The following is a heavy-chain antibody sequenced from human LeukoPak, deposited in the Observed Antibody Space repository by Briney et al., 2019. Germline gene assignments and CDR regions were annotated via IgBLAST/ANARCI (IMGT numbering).Heavy chain of an antibody. V-gene: IGHV3-7*01. CDR3: ARGRLPQSYEGFKY. CDR1: GFTFSSYW. CDR2: INEDGSKD. Sequence: GGSLRLPCAASGFTFSSYWMSWVRQAPGKGPEWVATINEDGSKDYYLDSVKGRFIISRDNAKKSLYLRTTSLRVEDTAMYYCARGRLPQSYEGFKYWGQGIPVTVSS. D-gene: IGHD4-11*01. J-gene: IGHJ4*02.